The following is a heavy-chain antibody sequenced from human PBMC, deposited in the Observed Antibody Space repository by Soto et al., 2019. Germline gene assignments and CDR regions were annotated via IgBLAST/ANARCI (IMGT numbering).Heavy chain of an antibody. CDR1: GGNFSCYG. J-gene: IGHJ2*01. D-gene: IGHD3-3*01. V-gene: IGHV4-34*01. Sequence: SETMSLTSAVDGGNFSCYGWSWIRKPPGKGLEWIGEINHSGSTNYNPSLKSRVTISVDTSKNQFSLKLSSVTAADTAVYYCAREDSQYYDFWSGYIRAPRGWYFDLWGRGTLVTVSS. CDR3: AREDSQYYDFWSGYIRAPRGWYFDL. CDR2: INHSGST.